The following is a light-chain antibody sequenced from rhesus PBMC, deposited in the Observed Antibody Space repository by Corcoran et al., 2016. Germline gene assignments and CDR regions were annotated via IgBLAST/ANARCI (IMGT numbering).Light chain of an antibody. V-gene: IGKV3-10*01. CDR1: QSVHNF. J-gene: IGKJ3*01. CDR3: YQHRSGYT. Sequence: QVILTQSPATLSLSPGERATLSCRASQSVHNFLAWYHQKPGQAPRRLLSGASSRAAGIPDRFSGSGSGTDVPLTISSLEPEAVGVYYCYQHRSGYTFGPGTTVDIK. CDR2: GAS.